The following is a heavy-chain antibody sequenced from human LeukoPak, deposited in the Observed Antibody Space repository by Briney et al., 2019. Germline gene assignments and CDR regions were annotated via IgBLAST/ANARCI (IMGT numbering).Heavy chain of an antibody. Sequence: GGSLRLSCSASGFTFSSYAMHWVRQAPGKGLEYVSGINSNGGGTYYADSVKGRFIISRDNSKKTLYLQMSSLRVENTAVYYCVKESRQQWLVPPRFDYWGQGTLVTVSS. CDR2: INSNGGGT. D-gene: IGHD6-19*01. V-gene: IGHV3-64D*06. CDR1: GFTFSSYA. J-gene: IGHJ4*02. CDR3: VKESRQQWLVPPRFDY.